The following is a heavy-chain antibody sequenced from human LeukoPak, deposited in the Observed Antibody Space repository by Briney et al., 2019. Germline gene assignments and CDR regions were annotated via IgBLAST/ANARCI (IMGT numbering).Heavy chain of an antibody. Sequence: GGSLRLSCAASGFTFSSYAMNWVRQAPGKGLEWVANIKQDGSEKYYVDSVKGRFTISRDNAKNSLYLQMNSLRAEDTAVYYCARDGDYGPYRFDYWGQGTLVTVSS. CDR3: ARDGDYGPYRFDY. CDR1: GFTFSSYA. J-gene: IGHJ4*02. D-gene: IGHD4-17*01. V-gene: IGHV3-7*01. CDR2: IKQDGSEK.